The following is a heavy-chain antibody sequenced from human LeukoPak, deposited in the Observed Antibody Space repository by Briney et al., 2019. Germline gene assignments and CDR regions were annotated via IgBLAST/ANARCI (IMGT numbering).Heavy chain of an antibody. CDR1: GGSVSSGDYY. V-gene: IGHV4-30-4*01. J-gene: IGHJ4*02. Sequence: PSQTLSLTCTVSGGSVSSGDYYWRWIRPPPGKGLEWIGYIYYSGSAYYNPSFKSRVTISVDTSKNQFSLKLSSVTAADTAVYYCARTTVFSYYFDYWGQGTLVTVSS. CDR2: IYYSGSA. D-gene: IGHD4-17*01. CDR3: ARTTVFSYYFDY.